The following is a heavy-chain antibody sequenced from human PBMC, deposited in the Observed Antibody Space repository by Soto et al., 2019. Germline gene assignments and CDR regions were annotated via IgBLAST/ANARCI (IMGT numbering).Heavy chain of an antibody. J-gene: IGHJ4*02. CDR2: ISSSSSYT. CDR1: GFTFSDYY. Sequence: PVGSLRLSCAASGFTFSDYYMSWIRQAPGKGLEWVSYISSSSSYTNYADSVKGRFTISRDNAKNSLYLQMNSLRAEDTAVYYCASGDCSSTSCYNYWGQGTLVTVSS. CDR3: ASGDCSSTSCYNY. D-gene: IGHD2-2*02. V-gene: IGHV3-11*06.